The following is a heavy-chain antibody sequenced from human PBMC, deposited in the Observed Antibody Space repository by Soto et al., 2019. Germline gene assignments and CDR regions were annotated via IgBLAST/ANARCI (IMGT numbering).Heavy chain of an antibody. CDR1: GFTFSSYG. CDR3: AKDSFGMTKMHYYGMDV. Sequence: PGGSLRLSCAASGFTFSSYGMHWVRQAPGKGLEWVAVMSFDGSNKYYADSVKGRFTISRDNSRDTLYLQMNSLRPEDTAVYVCAKDSFGMTKMHYYGMDVWGQGTTVTVSS. CDR2: MSFDGSNK. J-gene: IGHJ6*02. V-gene: IGHV3-30*18. D-gene: IGHD3-10*01.